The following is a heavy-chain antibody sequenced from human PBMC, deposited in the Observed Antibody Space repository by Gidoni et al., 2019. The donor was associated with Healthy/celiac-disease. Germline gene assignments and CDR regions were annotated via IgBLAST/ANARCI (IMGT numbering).Heavy chain of an antibody. CDR3: ARAGVAGPDY. Sequence: QVQLVQSGAEVKKPGASVKVSCTASGYTCTGYYMHWVRKAPGKGLEWLGRINPNSGGTNYAQKFQGRVTMTRDTSSSTADMELSRLRSDDTAVYYCARAGVAGPDYWGQGTLVTVSS. D-gene: IGHD2-21*01. CDR2: INPNSGGT. CDR1: GYTCTGYY. J-gene: IGHJ4*02. V-gene: IGHV1-2*06.